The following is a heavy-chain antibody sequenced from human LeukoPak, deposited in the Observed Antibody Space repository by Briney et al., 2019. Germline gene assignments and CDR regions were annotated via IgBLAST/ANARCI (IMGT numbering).Heavy chain of an antibody. CDR2: FYHSGST. V-gene: IGHV4-38-2*01. D-gene: IGHD6-6*01. J-gene: IGHJ4*02. CDR3: ARVVSRSSRYFDY. Sequence: PSETLSLTCAVSGYSISSYYYWGWIRQPPGRGLGWIGSFYHSGSTYYNPSPKRRVTISVDTSKNQFSLKLSSVTAADTAVYYCARVVSRSSRYFDYWGQGILVTVSS. CDR1: GYSISSYYY.